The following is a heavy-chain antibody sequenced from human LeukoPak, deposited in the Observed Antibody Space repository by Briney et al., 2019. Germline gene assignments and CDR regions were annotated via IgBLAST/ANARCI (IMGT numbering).Heavy chain of an antibody. D-gene: IGHD3-22*01. CDR3: ARDPGYYDSSGYYVPYDFDY. CDR1: GYTFTSYY. CDR2: INPSGGST. Sequence: ASVKVSCKASGYTFTSYYMHWVRQAPGQGLEWMGIINPSGGSTSYAQTFQGRVTMTRDTSTSTVYMELSSLRSEDTAVYYCARDPGYYDSSGYYVPYDFDYWGQGTLVTVSS. V-gene: IGHV1-46*01. J-gene: IGHJ4*02.